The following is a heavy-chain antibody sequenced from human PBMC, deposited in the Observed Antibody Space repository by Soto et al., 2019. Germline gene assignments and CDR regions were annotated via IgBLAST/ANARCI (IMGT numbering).Heavy chain of an antibody. D-gene: IGHD5-12*01. V-gene: IGHV3-74*01. CDR2: INSDGSST. Sequence: GGSLRLSCAASGFTFSSCWMHWVRQAPGKGLVWVSRINSDGSSTSYADSVKGRFTISRDNAKNTLYLQMNSLRAEDTAVYYCARSDANSGYDVWGQGTLVTVSS. CDR1: GFTFSSCW. J-gene: IGHJ4*02. CDR3: ARSDANSGYDV.